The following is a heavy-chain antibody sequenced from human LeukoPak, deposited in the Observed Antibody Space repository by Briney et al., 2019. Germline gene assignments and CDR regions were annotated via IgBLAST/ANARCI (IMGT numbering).Heavy chain of an antibody. J-gene: IGHJ4*02. CDR1: GFTFSSDA. CDR3: AKDRLLTMVRETPLYYFDY. V-gene: IGHV3-23*01. Sequence: GGSLRLSCAASGFTFSSDAMSWVRQAPGKGLEWVSAISGSGGSTYYADSVKGRFTISRDNSKNTLYLQMNSLRAEDTAVYYCAKDRLLTMVRETPLYYFDYWGQGTLVTVSS. D-gene: IGHD3-10*01. CDR2: ISGSGGST.